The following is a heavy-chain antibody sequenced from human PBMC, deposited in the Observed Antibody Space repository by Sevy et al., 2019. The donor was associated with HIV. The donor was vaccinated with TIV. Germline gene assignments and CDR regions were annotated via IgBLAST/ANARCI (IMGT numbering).Heavy chain of an antibody. D-gene: IGHD6-6*01. V-gene: IGHV3-7*03. CDR1: KFTFSGYW. CDR2: INEGGSEK. CDR3: AKRGSIAARSFDY. J-gene: IGHJ4*02. Sequence: GGSLRLSCAASKFTFSGYWMNWVRQAPGKVLEWVANINEGGSEKHYVDSVKGRFTVSRDNAKNTLYLQMNSLRAEDTAVYYCAKRGSIAARSFDYWGQGTLVTVSS.